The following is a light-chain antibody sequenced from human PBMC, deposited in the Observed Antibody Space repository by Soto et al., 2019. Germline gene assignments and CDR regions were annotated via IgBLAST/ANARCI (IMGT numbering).Light chain of an antibody. Sequence: DILLIQSPATLSASVGDRITITCRASENIFKFLAWYQQRSGSAPNLLIYAAPDLEKGVPSRFSGSGSGTEFTLTIDNLQPNDSATYFCQHYHSQSITFGGGPQVDVK. CDR2: AAP. CDR3: QHYHSQSIT. V-gene: IGKV1-5*01. J-gene: IGKJ4*01. CDR1: ENIFKF.